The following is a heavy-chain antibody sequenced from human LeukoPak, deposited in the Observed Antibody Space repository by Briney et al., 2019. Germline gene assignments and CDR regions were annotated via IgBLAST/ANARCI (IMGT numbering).Heavy chain of an antibody. V-gene: IGHV4-38-2*02. CDR1: GYSISSGYY. Sequence: SETLSLTCTVSGYSISSGYYWGWVRQPPGNGLEWIGTIYHSGSTYYNPSLKSRVTLSVDTSKNQFSLKLTSVTASDTAVYYCARHPRGTNWFDPWGQGTLVTVSS. CDR2: IYHSGST. CDR3: ARHPRGTNWFDP. J-gene: IGHJ5*02.